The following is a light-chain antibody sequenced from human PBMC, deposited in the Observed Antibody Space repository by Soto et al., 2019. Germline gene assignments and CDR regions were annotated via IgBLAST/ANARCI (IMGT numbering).Light chain of an antibody. CDR2: DVS. V-gene: IGKV3-20*01. CDR1: QSVNNVY. Sequence: EIVLTQSPGTLSLSPGERATLSCRASQSVNNVYLAWYQQKPGQAPRLLIYDVSSRATGLPDRFSGSGSGTDFTLTISRLEPEDFAVYYCQQSGTSPRTFGQGTKLEIK. CDR3: QQSGTSPRT. J-gene: IGKJ2*01.